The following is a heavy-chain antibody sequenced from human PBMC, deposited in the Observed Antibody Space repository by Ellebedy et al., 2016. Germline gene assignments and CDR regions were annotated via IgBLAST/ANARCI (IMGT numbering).Heavy chain of an antibody. CDR3: VRDPGDPRSFWFFDF. CDR2: INPNSGGT. D-gene: IGHD3-10*01. J-gene: IGHJ2*01. V-gene: IGHV1-2*02. Sequence: ASVKVSCXASGYTFTGYYMHWVRQAPGQGLEWMGWINPNSGGTNYAQKFQGRVTMTRDMSIGTVYMELRGLTSDDTAVYYCVRDPGDPRSFWFFDFWGRGTQVTVSS. CDR1: GYTFTGYY.